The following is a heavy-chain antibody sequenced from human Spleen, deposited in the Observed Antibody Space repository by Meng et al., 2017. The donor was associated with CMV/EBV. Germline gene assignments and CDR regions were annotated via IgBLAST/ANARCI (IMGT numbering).Heavy chain of an antibody. CDR2: INPNRGET. D-gene: IGHD2-21*01. J-gene: IGHJ4*02. CDR3: ARGGGLVHWSYVDF. V-gene: IGHV1-2*02. Sequence: SGHTLTGPFPHWGRQAPGKGREWVGGINPNRGETNYQREFQGRRRFARETSISTAYMELKRLTYDETALYYWARGGGLVHWSYVDFWGQGTLVTVSS. CDR1: GHTLTGPF.